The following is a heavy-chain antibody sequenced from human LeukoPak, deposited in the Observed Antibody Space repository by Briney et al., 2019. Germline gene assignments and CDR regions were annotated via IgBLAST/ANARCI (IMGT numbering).Heavy chain of an antibody. J-gene: IGHJ1*01. Sequence: PGGSLRLACAASRFTFSDYYMSWIRQAPGKGLEWVSFISIRGVTIYYADSVKGRFTISRDNAKNSLYLQMNSLRAEDTVVYYCARDLLAVVVPAAHAAYFQHWGQGTLVTVSS. CDR3: ARDLLAVVVPAAHAAYFQH. CDR2: ISIRGVTI. V-gene: IGHV3-11*01. D-gene: IGHD2-2*01. CDR1: RFTFSDYY.